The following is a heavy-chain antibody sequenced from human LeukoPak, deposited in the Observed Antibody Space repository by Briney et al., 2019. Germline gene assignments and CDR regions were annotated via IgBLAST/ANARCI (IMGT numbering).Heavy chain of an antibody. CDR2: INHSGST. V-gene: IGHV4-34*01. CDR1: GLTFRDHY. D-gene: IGHD3/OR15-3a*01. Sequence: GSLRLSCAVSGLTFRDHYMDWVRQPPGKGLEWIGEINHSGSTNYNPSLKSRVTISVDTSKNQFSLRLTSVTAADTAVYYCARQTGSGLFILPGGQGTLVTVSS. CDR3: ARQTGSGLFILP. J-gene: IGHJ4*02.